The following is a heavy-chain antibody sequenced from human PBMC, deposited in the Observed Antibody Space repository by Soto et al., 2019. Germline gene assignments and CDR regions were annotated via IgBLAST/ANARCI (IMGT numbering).Heavy chain of an antibody. CDR3: AGGIAARPLGY. CDR1: GGSISSGGSF. D-gene: IGHD6-6*01. CDR2: IYHSGST. Sequence: QLQLQESGSGLVKPSQTLSLTCAVSGGSISSGGSFWSWIRQPPGKGLEWIGYIYHSGSTYYNPSRKSRVTIAVARSKNQFSLKLSSVTAADTAVYYCAGGIAARPLGYWGQGTLVTVSS. J-gene: IGHJ4*02. V-gene: IGHV4-30-2*01.